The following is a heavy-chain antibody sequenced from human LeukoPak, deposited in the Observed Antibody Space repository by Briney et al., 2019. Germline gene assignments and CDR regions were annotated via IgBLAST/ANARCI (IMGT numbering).Heavy chain of an antibody. CDR2: ITYGGTT. D-gene: IGHD2-2*01. Sequence: GSLRLSCAASGFTFSSFHINWVRQAPGKRLEWIGEITYGGTTNYNPSLRSRVTMSVDTSKKQFSLKLTSVTAADTAVYYCVRGRYCSSANCYDWFDPWGPGTHVSVSS. V-gene: IGHV4-34*01. J-gene: IGHJ5*02. CDR3: VRGRYCSSANCYDWFDP. CDR1: GFTFSSFH.